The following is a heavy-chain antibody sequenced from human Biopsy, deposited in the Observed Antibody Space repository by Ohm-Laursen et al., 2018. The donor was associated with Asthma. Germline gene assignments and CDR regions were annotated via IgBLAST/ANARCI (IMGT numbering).Heavy chain of an antibody. CDR3: ASDFPKDYVRYNFQF. V-gene: IGHV1-24*01. Sequence: SVKVSCKAPGGTLSNFAISWVRQAPGQGLEWMGGHDHEEGGTVNARRFQGRVTMTEDTSTDTAYMELSSLSSDDTAVYYCASDFPKDYVRYNFQFWGQGTLVTVSS. D-gene: IGHD4-17*01. J-gene: IGHJ4*02. CDR1: GGTLSNFA. CDR2: HDHEEGGT.